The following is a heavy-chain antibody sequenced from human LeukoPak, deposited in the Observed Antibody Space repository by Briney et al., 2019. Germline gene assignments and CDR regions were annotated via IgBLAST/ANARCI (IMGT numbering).Heavy chain of an antibody. V-gene: IGHV1-69*05. D-gene: IGHD2-2*01. CDR3: ARARIVVVPAAIGNWFDP. CDR2: RIPIFGTA. CDR1: GGTFSSYA. J-gene: IGHJ5*02. Sequence: ASVKVSCKAYGGTFSSYAISWVRQAPGQGLEWMGGRIPIFGTANYAQKFQGRVTITTDESTSTAYMELSSLRSEDTAVYYCARARIVVVPAAIGNWFDPRGQGTLVTVSS.